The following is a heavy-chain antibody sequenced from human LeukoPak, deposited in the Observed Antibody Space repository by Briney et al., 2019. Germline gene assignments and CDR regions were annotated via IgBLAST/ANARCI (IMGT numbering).Heavy chain of an antibody. CDR1: GGTFSSYT. CDR3: ARGNTDYDSSGYLGY. Sequence: SVKVSCKASGGTFSSYTISWVRQAPGQGLEWMGRIIPILGIANYAQKFQGRVTITADKSTSTAYMELSSLRSEDTAVYYCARGNTDYDSSGYLGYWGQGTLVTVSS. J-gene: IGHJ4*02. D-gene: IGHD3-22*01. CDR2: IIPILGIA. V-gene: IGHV1-69*02.